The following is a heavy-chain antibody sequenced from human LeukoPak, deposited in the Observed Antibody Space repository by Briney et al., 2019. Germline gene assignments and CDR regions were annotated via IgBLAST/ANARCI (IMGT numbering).Heavy chain of an antibody. V-gene: IGHV1-24*01. CDR3: ATDPPQSAVAAKGYYFDY. J-gene: IGHJ4*02. CDR1: GYTLTELS. Sequence: ASVKVSCKVSGYTLTELSMHWVRQAPGKGLEWMGGFDPEDGETIYAQKFQGRVTMTEDTSTDTAYMELSSLRSEDTAVYYCATDPPQSAVAAKGYYFDYWGQGTLVTVSS. D-gene: IGHD6-19*01. CDR2: FDPEDGET.